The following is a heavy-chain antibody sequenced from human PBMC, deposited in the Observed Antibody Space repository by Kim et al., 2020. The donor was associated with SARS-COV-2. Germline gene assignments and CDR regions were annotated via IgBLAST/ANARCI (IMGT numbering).Heavy chain of an antibody. CDR3: ATGVAAAGTPDDYYYYYGMDV. Sequence: ASVKVSCKVSGYTLTELSMHWVRQAPGKGLEWMGGFDPEDGETIYARKFQGRVTMTEDTSTDTAYMELSSLRSEDTAVYYCATGVAAAGTPDDYYYYYGMDVWGQGTTVTVSS. D-gene: IGHD6-13*01. J-gene: IGHJ6*02. V-gene: IGHV1-24*01. CDR1: GYTLTELS. CDR2: FDPEDGET.